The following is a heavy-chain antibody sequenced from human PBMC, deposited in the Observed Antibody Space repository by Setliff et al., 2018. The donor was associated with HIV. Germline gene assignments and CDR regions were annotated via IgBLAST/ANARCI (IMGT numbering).Heavy chain of an antibody. J-gene: IGHJ5*01. CDR3: ARAPPINFWSGYYTGPQGWFDS. CDR1: GGTFSSYA. Sequence: SVKVSCKASGGTFSSYALNWVRQAPGQGLEWMGGIIPIFGTRNYAPKFQGRVTITTDESTSTAYMELSSLRSEDTAVYYCARAPPINFWSGYYTGPQGWFDSWGQGSLVTVSS. V-gene: IGHV1-69*05. CDR2: IIPIFGTR. D-gene: IGHD3-3*01.